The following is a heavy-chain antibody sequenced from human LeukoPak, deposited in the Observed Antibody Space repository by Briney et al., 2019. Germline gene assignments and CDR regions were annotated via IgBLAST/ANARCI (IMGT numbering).Heavy chain of an antibody. J-gene: IGHJ4*02. D-gene: IGHD5-18*01. Sequence: ASVKVSCKASGYTFTGYYMHWVRQAPGQGLEWMGWINPSSGGTNYAQKFQGRVTMTRDTSISTAYMELSRLRSDDTAVYYCARDLNSYGRGLVDYWGQGTLVTVSS. CDR1: GYTFTGYY. CDR3: ARDLNSYGRGLVDY. V-gene: IGHV1-2*02. CDR2: INPSSGGT.